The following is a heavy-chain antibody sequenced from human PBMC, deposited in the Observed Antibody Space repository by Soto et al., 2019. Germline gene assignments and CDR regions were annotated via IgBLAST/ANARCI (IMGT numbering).Heavy chain of an antibody. Sequence: GGSLRLSCAASGFIFSDYAMSWVRQAPGKGLEWVSALSGSGSSTYYADSVKGRFTISRDNLKNTVSLQMNNLTDEDTAVYYCAKGGVTRPYYYAMDVWGQGTTVTVSS. CDR1: GFIFSDYA. V-gene: IGHV3-23*01. CDR3: AKGGVTRPYYYAMDV. J-gene: IGHJ6*02. CDR2: LSGSGSST.